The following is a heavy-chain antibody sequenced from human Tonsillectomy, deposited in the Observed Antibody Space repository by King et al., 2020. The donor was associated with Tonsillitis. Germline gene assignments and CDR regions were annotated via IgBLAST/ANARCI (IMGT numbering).Heavy chain of an antibody. J-gene: IGHJ4*02. Sequence: VQLQQWGAGLLKPSETLSLTCAVYGGSFSGYYWSWIRQPPGKGLEWIGEINHSGSTNYNPSLKSRVTISVDTSKNQFSLKLSSVTAADTAVYYCAMWIQLRNYFDCWGQGTLVTVSS. CDR1: GGSFSGYY. CDR3: AMWIQLRNYFDC. V-gene: IGHV4-34*01. D-gene: IGHD5-18*01. CDR2: INHSGST.